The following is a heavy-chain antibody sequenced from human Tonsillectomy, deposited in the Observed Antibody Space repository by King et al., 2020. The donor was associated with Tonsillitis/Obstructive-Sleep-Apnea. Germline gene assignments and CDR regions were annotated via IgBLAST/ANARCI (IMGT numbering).Heavy chain of an antibody. J-gene: IGHJ6*03. D-gene: IGHD5-18*01. V-gene: IGHV3-15*01. CDR3: TADRIQPLHVNYDYYMDV. CDR2: IKSKIDGGTT. Sequence: VQLVESGGGLVKPGESLRLSCAASGFTFINAWMSWVRQAPGKGLEWVGRIKSKIDGGTTDYAAPVKGRFTISRDDSNNTLYLQIKSLKTEDTAVYYCTADRIQPLHVNYDYYMDVWGKGTTVTVPS. CDR1: GFTFINAW.